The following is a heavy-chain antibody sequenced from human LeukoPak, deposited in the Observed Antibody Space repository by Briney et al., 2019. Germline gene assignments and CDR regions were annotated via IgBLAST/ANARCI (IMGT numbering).Heavy chain of an antibody. J-gene: IGHJ4*01. Sequence: ASVKVSCKASGYTFISYYMHWVRQAPGQGLEWVGIINPSGGSTSYAQKFQGRVTMTRDTSTSTVYMELSSLRSEDTAVYYCARDSSELRYFDWSLGSFDYWGQGTLVTISS. CDR3: ARDSSELRYFDWSLGSFDY. D-gene: IGHD3-9*01. CDR2: INPSGGST. V-gene: IGHV1-46*01. CDR1: GYTFISYY.